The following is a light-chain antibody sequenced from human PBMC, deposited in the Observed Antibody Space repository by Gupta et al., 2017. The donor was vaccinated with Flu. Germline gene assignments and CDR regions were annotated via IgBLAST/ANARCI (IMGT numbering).Light chain of an antibody. V-gene: IGLV2-14*01. J-gene: IGLJ3*02. Sequence: QSALTQPASVSGSPGQSITISCTGTSSDVGGYNYVSWYQQHPGKVPKIMIYEVSHRISGVSNRSSGSKSGNTASLTISGLQAEDEADYYCSSYTSYTTWVFGGGTKLTVL. CDR1: SSDVGGYNY. CDR3: SSYTSYTTWV. CDR2: EVS.